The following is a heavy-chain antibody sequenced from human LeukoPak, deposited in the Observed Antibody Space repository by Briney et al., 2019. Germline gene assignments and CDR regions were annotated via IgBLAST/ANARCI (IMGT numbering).Heavy chain of an antibody. CDR1: GYTFTGYY. D-gene: IGHD6-19*01. Sequence: ASVKVSCKASGYTFTGYYMHWVRQAPGQGLEWMGWINPNSGGTNYAQKFQGRVTVTRDTSISTAYMELSRLRSDDTAVYYCAREILYGLVLGNFDYWGQGTLVTVSS. J-gene: IGHJ4*02. CDR2: INPNSGGT. V-gene: IGHV1-2*02. CDR3: AREILYGLVLGNFDY.